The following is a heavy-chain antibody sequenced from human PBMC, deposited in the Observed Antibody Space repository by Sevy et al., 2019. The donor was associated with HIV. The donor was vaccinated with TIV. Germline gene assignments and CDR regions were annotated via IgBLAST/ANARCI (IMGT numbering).Heavy chain of an antibody. Sequence: ASVMVSCKASGYTFTGYYMHWVRQAPGQGLEWMGWINPNSGGTNYAQKFQGRVTMTRDTSISTAYMELSRLRSDDTAVYYCARERRVLLWFGELGYGMDVWGQGTTVTVSS. CDR1: GYTFTGYY. J-gene: IGHJ6*02. V-gene: IGHV1-2*02. D-gene: IGHD3-10*01. CDR3: ARERRVLLWFGELGYGMDV. CDR2: INPNSGGT.